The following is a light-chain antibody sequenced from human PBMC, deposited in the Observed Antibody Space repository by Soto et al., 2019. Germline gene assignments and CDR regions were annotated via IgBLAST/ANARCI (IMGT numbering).Light chain of an antibody. V-gene: IGKV1-5*03. J-gene: IGKJ2*01. Sequence: DIQMTQSPSTLSASIGDRVTITCRASQSISSWLAWYQQKPGKAPKLLIYRASTLENGVPSRFSGSGSGTEFTLTISSLQPDNFATYYCQQYDTYSPSYTFGQGTKLEIK. CDR2: RAS. CDR3: QQYDTYSPSYT. CDR1: QSISSW.